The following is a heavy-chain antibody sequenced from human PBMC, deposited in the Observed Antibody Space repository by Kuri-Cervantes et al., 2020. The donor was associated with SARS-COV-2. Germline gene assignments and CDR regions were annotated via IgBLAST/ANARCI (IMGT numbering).Heavy chain of an antibody. CDR3: ARVIRHWSPQYCSSTSCSHWCFDL. D-gene: IGHD2-2*01. J-gene: IGHJ2*01. Sequence: GGSLRLSCAASGFTFSSYWMSWVRQAPGKGLEWVANIKQDGSEKYYVDSVKGRFTISRDNAKNSLYLQMNSLRAEDTAVYYCARVIRHWSPQYCSSTSCSHWCFDLWGRGTLVTVSS. V-gene: IGHV3-7*01. CDR2: IKQDGSEK. CDR1: GFTFSSYW.